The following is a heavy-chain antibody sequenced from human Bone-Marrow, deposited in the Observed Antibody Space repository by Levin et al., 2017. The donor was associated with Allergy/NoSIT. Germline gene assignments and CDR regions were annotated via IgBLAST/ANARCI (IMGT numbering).Heavy chain of an antibody. CDR2: VYADDSDT. D-gene: IGHD3-22*01. Sequence: RGESLKISCQASGYTFSNYWIGWVRQMSGKGLEWMGHVYADDSDTRYSPSFEGQVHLSVDKSSNTAYLQWSTLKASDTAMYYCVRKAGQYSSGWASEYFQDWGQGTLVTVSS. V-gene: IGHV5-51*01. CDR3: VRKAGQYSSGWASEYFQD. CDR1: GYTFSNYW. J-gene: IGHJ1*01.